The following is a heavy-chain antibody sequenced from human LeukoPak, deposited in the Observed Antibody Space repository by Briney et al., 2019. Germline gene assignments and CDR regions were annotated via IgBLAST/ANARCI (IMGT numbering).Heavy chain of an antibody. D-gene: IGHD2/OR15-2a*01. CDR2: IKQDGSDK. V-gene: IGHV3-7*04. CDR1: GFTFSSSW. J-gene: IGHJ4*02. CDR3: ARNRARFDY. Sequence: GGSLRLSCEASGFTFSSSWMSWVRQAPGKGLEWVATIKQDGSDKYFVDSVKGRFTISRDNAKNSLYLQMNSLRAEDTAVYYCARNRARFDYWGQGTLVTVSS.